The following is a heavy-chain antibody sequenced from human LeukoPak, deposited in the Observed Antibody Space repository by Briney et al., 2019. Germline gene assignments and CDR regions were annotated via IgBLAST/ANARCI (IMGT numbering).Heavy chain of an antibody. V-gene: IGHV4-38-2*02. D-gene: IGHD5-24*01. CDR2: IYHSGST. CDR3: ARGRPISDY. CDR1: GYSISSGFY. J-gene: IGHJ4*02. Sequence: PSETLSLTCTVSGYSISSGFYWGRIRQPPGKGLEWIGSIYHSGSTYYNPSLKSRVTISLDTSKNQFSLKLSSVTAADTAVYYCARGRPISDYWGQGTLVTVSS.